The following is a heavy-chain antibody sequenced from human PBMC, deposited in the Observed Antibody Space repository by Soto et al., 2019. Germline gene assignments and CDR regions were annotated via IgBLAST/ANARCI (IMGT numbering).Heavy chain of an antibody. J-gene: IGHJ6*02. CDR2: ISAYHGNT. Sequence: QVQLVQSGAEVKKPGASVKVSCKASGYTFTSYGITWVRQAPGQGLECMGWISAYHGNTKYAQNLQDRVTMTTDTSMSKAYMELRSLRSDDTAVYYCALAYCGGDCYSPFYYYGLDVWGQGTTVTVSS. CDR3: ALAYCGGDCYSPFYYYGLDV. V-gene: IGHV1-18*01. CDR1: GYTFTSYG. D-gene: IGHD2-21*02.